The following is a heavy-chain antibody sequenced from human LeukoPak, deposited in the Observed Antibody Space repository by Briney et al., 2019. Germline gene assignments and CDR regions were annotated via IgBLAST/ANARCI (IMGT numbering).Heavy chain of an antibody. V-gene: IGHV4-39*01. CDR3: TRGDILTGYYSFDY. CDR1: GGSISSSSYY. D-gene: IGHD3-9*01. CDR2: IYYSGST. Sequence: SETLSLTCAVSGGSISSSSYYWGWIRQPPGKGLEWIGSIYYSGSTYYNPSLKSRVTISVDTSKNQFSLKLSSVTAADTAVYYCTRGDILTGYYSFDYWGQGTLVTVSS. J-gene: IGHJ4*02.